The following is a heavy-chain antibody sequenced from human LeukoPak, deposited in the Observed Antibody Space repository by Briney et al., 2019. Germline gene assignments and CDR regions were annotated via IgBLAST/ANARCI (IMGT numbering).Heavy chain of an antibody. J-gene: IGHJ4*02. CDR1: GFTFSNSG. V-gene: IGHV3-23*01. D-gene: IGHD3-22*01. Sequence: GGSLRLSCAASGFTFSNSGMSWVRQAPGKGLEWVSGISGDGAYTHYADSVKGRFTISRDNPKNTLYLQMNSLRAGDTAVYFCAKRGVVIRVILVGFYKEAYYFDSWGQGALVTVSP. CDR3: AKRGVVIRVILVGFYKEAYYFDS. CDR2: ISGDGAYT.